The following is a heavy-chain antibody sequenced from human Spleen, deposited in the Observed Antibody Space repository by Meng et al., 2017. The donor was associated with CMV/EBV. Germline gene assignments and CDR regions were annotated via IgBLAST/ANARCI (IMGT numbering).Heavy chain of an antibody. Sequence: GESLKISCAASGFTFSSYAMHWVRQAPGKGLEWVAVISYDGSNKYYADSVKGRFTISRDNSKNTLYLQMNSLRAEDTAVYYCARDGWLQSERFDYWGQGTLVTVSS. CDR2: ISYDGSNK. D-gene: IGHD5-24*01. CDR1: GFTFSSYA. J-gene: IGHJ4*02. V-gene: IGHV3-30*04. CDR3: ARDGWLQSERFDY.